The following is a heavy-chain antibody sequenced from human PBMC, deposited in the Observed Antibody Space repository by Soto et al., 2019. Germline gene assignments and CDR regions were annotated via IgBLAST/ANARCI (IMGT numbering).Heavy chain of an antibody. CDR1: GYGFTTYG. J-gene: IGHJ4*02. Sequence: QIHLMQSGAEVKKPGASVKVSCKGSGYGFTTYGITWVRQAPGQGLEWMAWISAHNGNTNYAQKRQGRVTVTRDTSTSTAYMELRSLRSDDTAVYYCARGRDGDYWGQGALVTVSS. CDR3: ARGRDGDY. CDR2: ISAHNGNT. D-gene: IGHD6-6*01. V-gene: IGHV1-18*01.